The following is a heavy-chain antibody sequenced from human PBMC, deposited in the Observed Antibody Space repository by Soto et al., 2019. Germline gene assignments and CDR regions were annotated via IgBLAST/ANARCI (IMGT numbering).Heavy chain of an antibody. CDR1: GYSFTSYW. Sequence: PGESLKISCNGSGYSFTSYWIGWVRQMPGKGLEWMGIIYPGDSDTRYSPSFQGQVTISAGKSISTAYLQWSSLKASDTAMYYCAIRRGDFWSGPGAFDIWGQGTMVTVSS. J-gene: IGHJ3*02. D-gene: IGHD3-3*01. V-gene: IGHV5-51*01. CDR3: AIRRGDFWSGPGAFDI. CDR2: IYPGDSDT.